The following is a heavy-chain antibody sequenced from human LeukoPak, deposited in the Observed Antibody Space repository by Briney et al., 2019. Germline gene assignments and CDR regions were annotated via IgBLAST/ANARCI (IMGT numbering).Heavy chain of an antibody. V-gene: IGHV3-30*18. Sequence: SGGSLRLSCAASGFTFSSYGMHWVRQAPGKGLEWVAVISYDGGNKYYADSVKGRFTISRDNSKNTLYLQMNSLRAEDTAVYYCAKDLRGYPYYYGMDVWGQGTTVTVSS. CDR1: GFTFSSYG. CDR3: AKDLRGYPYYYGMDV. CDR2: ISYDGGNK. D-gene: IGHD5-12*01. J-gene: IGHJ6*02.